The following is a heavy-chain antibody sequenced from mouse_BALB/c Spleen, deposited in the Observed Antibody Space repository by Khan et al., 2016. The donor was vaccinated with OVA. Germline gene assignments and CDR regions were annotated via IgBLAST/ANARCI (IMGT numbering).Heavy chain of an antibody. CDR3: TDGNYVGWFAY. J-gene: IGHJ3*01. V-gene: IGHV1-5*01. D-gene: IGHD2-1*01. CDR2: IYPGNSDT. Sequence: VQLQQSGTVLARPGASVKMSCKASGYSFTSYWMHWVKQRPGQGLEWIGAIYPGNSDTSYNQKFKGKAKLTAVTSARTAYMELSSLTNEDSAVYYCTDGNYVGWFAYWGQGTLVTVSA. CDR1: GYSFTSYW.